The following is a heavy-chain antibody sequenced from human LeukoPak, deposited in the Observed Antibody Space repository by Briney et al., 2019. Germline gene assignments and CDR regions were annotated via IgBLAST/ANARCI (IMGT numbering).Heavy chain of an antibody. D-gene: IGHD6-13*01. V-gene: IGHV3-9*01. Sequence: GGSLRLSCAASGFTFDDYAMHWVRQAPGKGLEWVSGISWNSGSIGYADSVKGRFTISRDNAKNSLYLQMNSLRAEDTALYYCAGSSSSWYGDYWGQGTLVTVSS. CDR1: GFTFDDYA. J-gene: IGHJ4*02. CDR3: AGSSSSWYGDY. CDR2: ISWNSGSI.